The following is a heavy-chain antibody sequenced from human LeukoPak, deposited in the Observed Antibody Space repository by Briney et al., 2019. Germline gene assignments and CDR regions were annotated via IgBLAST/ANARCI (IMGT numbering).Heavy chain of an antibody. Sequence: GGSLRLSCSASGFTFSDSTMTWVRQAPGRGLEWISAISRTSSYIYYADSVRGRFTISRDNAKNSLYLQMNTLRAEDTAVYYCARDGVVRGVIITEDYWGQGTLVTVSS. CDR1: GFTFSDST. V-gene: IGHV3-21*01. CDR2: ISRTSSYI. J-gene: IGHJ4*02. D-gene: IGHD3-10*01. CDR3: ARDGVVRGVIITEDY.